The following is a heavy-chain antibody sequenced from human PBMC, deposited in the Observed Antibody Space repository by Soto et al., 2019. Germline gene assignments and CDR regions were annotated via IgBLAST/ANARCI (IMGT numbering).Heavy chain of an antibody. CDR3: ARDVSGPGATYVMDV. CDR1: GYIFSSHC. CDR2: INHGGGRT. D-gene: IGHD2-2*01. Sequence: ASVKVSCKASGYIFSSHCIYWVRQAPGQGLQWMGIINHGGGRTAYAQKFQGRVTLTRDMSTSTVYMELTSLTYDDTAVYYCARDVSGPGATYVMDVWGQGTTVTVSS. V-gene: IGHV1-46*01. J-gene: IGHJ6*02.